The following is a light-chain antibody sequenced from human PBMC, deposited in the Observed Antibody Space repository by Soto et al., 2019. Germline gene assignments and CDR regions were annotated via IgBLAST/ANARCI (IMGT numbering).Light chain of an antibody. V-gene: IGKV3-15*01. CDR1: QGVSSN. Sequence: EIVMTQPPATLSVSPGERATLSCRASQGVSSNLAWYQQKPGQAPRLLIYGASTRATGIPARFSGSGSGTEVTLTISSLQSEDFAVYYCQQYNNWPPYTFGQGTKLEIK. J-gene: IGKJ2*01. CDR2: GAS. CDR3: QQYNNWPPYT.